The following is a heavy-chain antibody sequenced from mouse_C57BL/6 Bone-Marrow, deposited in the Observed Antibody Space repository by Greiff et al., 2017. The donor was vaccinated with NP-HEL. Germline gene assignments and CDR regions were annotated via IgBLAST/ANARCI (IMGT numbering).Heavy chain of an antibody. CDR1: GYTFTSYD. CDR3: ARSGWKTTVVGAY. Sequence: VQRVESGPELVKPGASVKLSCKASGYTFTSYDINWVKQRPGQGLEWIGWIYPRDGSTKYNEKFKGKATLTVDTSSSTAYMELHSLTSEDSAVYFCARSGWKTTVVGAYWGQGTLVTVSA. V-gene: IGHV1-85*01. J-gene: IGHJ3*01. D-gene: IGHD1-1*01. CDR2: IYPRDGST.